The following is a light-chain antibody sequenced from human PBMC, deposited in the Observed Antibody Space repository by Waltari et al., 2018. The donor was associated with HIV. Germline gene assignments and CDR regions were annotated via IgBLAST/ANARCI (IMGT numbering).Light chain of an antibody. J-gene: IGLJ2*01. Sequence: TSGNIATNYVQWYQQRPGSAPTLVIYEDKRRLSGVFARFSGSIDIPSNSASLTISGLQAEDEADYYCQSYDANNPWIFGGGTTLTVL. CDR3: QSYDANNPWI. CDR2: EDK. V-gene: IGLV6-57*02. CDR1: SGNIATNY.